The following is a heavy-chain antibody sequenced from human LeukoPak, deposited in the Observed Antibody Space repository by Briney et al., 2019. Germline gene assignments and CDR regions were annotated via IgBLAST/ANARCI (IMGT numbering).Heavy chain of an antibody. V-gene: IGHV3-30*03. Sequence: PGGSLRLSCAASGFTVSSNYMSWVRQAPGKGLEWVAVISYGGSNQNYADSVKGRFTISRDNSDNTQFLEMNSLRPEDTAVYYCARDGAARLLRYYYYMDLWGKGTTVTVSS. CDR3: ARDGAARLLRYYYYMDL. J-gene: IGHJ6*03. CDR2: ISYGGSNQ. D-gene: IGHD6-6*01. CDR1: GFTVSSNY.